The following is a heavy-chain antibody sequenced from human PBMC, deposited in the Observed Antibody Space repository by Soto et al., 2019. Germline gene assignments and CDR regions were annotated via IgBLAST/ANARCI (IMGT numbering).Heavy chain of an antibody. CDR3: ARDAAPYSAFWSGYDY. Sequence: PGESLKISCKGSGYSFTSYCIGWVRQMPGKGLEWMGIIYPVDSDTKYSPSFQGHVTISADKSISTAYLQWSSLKASDTAMYYCARDAAPYSAFWSGYDYWGQGTLVTVSS. D-gene: IGHD3-3*01. CDR2: IYPVDSDT. J-gene: IGHJ4*02. CDR1: GYSFTSYC. V-gene: IGHV5-51*01.